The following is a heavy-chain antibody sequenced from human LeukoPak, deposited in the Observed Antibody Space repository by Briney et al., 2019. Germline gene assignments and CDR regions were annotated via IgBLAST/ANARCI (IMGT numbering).Heavy chain of an antibody. Sequence: GGSLRLSCTASGFTFSDYYMSWIRQAPGKGLEWISYISSSGGTIYYANSVKGRFTISRDNAKNSLCLQMNSLRAEDTAVYYCANEIEMATIWWGQGILVTVSS. CDR2: ISSSGGTI. CDR1: GFTFSDYY. V-gene: IGHV3-11*01. CDR3: ANEIEMATIW. J-gene: IGHJ4*02. D-gene: IGHD5-24*01.